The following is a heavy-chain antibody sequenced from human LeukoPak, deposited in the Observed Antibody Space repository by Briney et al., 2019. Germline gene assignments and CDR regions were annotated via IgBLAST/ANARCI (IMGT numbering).Heavy chain of an antibody. J-gene: IGHJ6*03. CDR3: SKAPLGACAGAVCYYLDV. V-gene: IGHV3-23*01. CDR2: DTSSTTST. CDR1: EFSISHYA. Sequence: PGGSLRLSCTASEFSISHYAMSWVRQAPGMGLEWVSADTSSTTSTYYASSVRGRFTISRDNSMNTLYLQMNSLRADDTAVYYCSKAPLGACAGAVCYYLDVWGKGTTVIVSS. D-gene: IGHD2-8*02.